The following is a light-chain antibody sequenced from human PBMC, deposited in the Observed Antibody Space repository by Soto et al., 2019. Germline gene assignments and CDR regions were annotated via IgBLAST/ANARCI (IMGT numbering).Light chain of an antibody. Sequence: DIQLTQSPSFLSASVGDRVTITCRASQGINSHLAWYKQKLGKAPKVLIYAASTLQSGVPSRFSGSGSGTEFTLTISSLQPEDFATYHCQHLNGYPLTFGGGTKVEIK. V-gene: IGKV1-9*01. J-gene: IGKJ4*01. CDR2: AAS. CDR1: QGINSH. CDR3: QHLNGYPLT.